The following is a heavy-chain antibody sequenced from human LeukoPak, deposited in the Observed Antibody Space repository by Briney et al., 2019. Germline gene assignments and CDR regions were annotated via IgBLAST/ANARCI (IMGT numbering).Heavy chain of an antibody. D-gene: IGHD3-10*01. Sequence: GGSLRLSCAPSRFTFSSYGMHWVRQAPGKGLEWVAVIWYDGSNKYYADSVRGRFTISRDNSKNTLYLQMNSLRAEDTAVYYCARDLVTMVRGVIRVLYYGMDVWGQGTTVTVSS. CDR2: IWYDGSNK. CDR3: ARDLVTMVRGVIRVLYYGMDV. V-gene: IGHV3-33*01. CDR1: RFTFSSYG. J-gene: IGHJ6*02.